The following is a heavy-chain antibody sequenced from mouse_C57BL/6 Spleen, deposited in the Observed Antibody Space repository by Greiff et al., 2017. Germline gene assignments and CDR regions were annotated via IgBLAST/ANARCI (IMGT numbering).Heavy chain of an antibody. V-gene: IGHV1-64*01. Sequence: QVQLQQPGAELVKPGASVKLSCKASGYTFTSYWMHWVKQRPGQGLEWIGMIHPNSGSTNYNEKFKSKATLTVDKSSSTTYMQLSSLTSEDSAVYYCARAKGTAQDTYYFDYWGQGTTLTVSS. CDR3: ARAKGTAQDTYYFDY. CDR1: GYTFTSYW. J-gene: IGHJ2*01. CDR2: IHPNSGST. D-gene: IGHD3-2*02.